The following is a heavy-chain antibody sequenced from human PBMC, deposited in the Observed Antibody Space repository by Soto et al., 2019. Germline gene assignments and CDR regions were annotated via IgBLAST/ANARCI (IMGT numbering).Heavy chain of an antibody. V-gene: IGHV3-9*01. CDR3: AKDLTGHDGFDI. J-gene: IGHJ3*02. D-gene: IGHD7-27*01. CDR1: GFTFDDYA. CDR2: ISWNSDSI. Sequence: DVQLVESGGGLVQPGRSLRLSCAASGFTFDDYAMHWVRQVPGKGLEWVSGISWNSDSIGYADSVKGRFTISRDNAKNSLYLQMNSLRVEDTALYYCAKDLTGHDGFDIWGQGTMVTVSS.